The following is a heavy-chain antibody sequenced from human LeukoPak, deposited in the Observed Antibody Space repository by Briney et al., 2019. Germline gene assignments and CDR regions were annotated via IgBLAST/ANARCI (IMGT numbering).Heavy chain of an antibody. V-gene: IGHV4-34*01. CDR1: GGSFSGYY. Sequence: SETLSLTCAVYGGSFSGYYWSWIRQPPGKGLEWIGEINHSGSTNYNPSLKSRVTISVDTSKNQFSLKLSSVTAADTAVYYCAKDPTHYRVWDDYDSSVLSCWGQGTLVTVSS. CDR2: INHSGST. D-gene: IGHD3-22*01. J-gene: IGHJ4*02. CDR3: AKDPTHYRVWDDYDSSVLSC.